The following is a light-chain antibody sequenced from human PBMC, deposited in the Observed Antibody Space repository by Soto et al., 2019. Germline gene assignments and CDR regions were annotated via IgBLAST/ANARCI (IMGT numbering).Light chain of an antibody. CDR3: ISYTRSTTYV. V-gene: IGLV2-14*01. J-gene: IGLJ1*01. Sequence: LTQPASVSGSPGQSITMSCTGTSSDVGGYNYVSWYQQHPGKAPKLMIYGVTNRPSGVSNRFSGSKSGNTASLTISGLQAEDEADYYCISYTRSTTYVFGTGTKVTVL. CDR1: SSDVGGYNY. CDR2: GVT.